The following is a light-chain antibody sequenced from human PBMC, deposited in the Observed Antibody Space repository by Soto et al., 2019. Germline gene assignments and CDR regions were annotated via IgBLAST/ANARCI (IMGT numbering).Light chain of an antibody. V-gene: IGKV3-11*01. CDR3: QQRSNWPPLT. CDR2: GAS. Sequence: EIVLTQSPATLSLSPGERATLSCRASQSVNSYLAWYQHKPGQAPRLLIYGASNRATGIPARFSGSGSGTDFPLTISILEPEDFAVYYCQQRSNWPPLTFGQGTRLEIK. J-gene: IGKJ5*01. CDR1: QSVNSY.